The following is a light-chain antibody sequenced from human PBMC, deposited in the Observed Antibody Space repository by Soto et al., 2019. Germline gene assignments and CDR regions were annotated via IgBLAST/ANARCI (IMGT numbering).Light chain of an antibody. CDR1: QSVGSY. CDR2: DAS. J-gene: IGKJ1*01. V-gene: IGKV3-11*01. Sequence: EIVLTQSPGTLSLSPGERATLSCRASQSVGSYLAWYQQRPGQAPRLLIEDASNRATGIPARFSGSGSGTDFTLTISSLEPEDSAVYYCQQRSSWWTFGQGTKVEIK. CDR3: QQRSSWWT.